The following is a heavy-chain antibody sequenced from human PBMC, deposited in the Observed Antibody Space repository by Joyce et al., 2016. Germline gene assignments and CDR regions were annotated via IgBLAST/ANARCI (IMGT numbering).Heavy chain of an antibody. J-gene: IGHJ4*02. CDR1: GFTFIRNW. D-gene: IGHD3-16*01. Sequence: EVQLVESGGGLVQPGGSLRLSCAASGFTFIRNWMHWVRRAPGKGPVWVSRIKDDGSITNYADSVKGRFTISRDNAKNTVYLQMNSLRAEDTALYYCATDTQLGNWGQGTLVTVSS. V-gene: IGHV3-74*01. CDR2: IKDDGSIT. CDR3: ATDTQLGN.